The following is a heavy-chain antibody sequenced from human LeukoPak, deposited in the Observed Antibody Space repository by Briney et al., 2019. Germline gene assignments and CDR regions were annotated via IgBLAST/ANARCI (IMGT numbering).Heavy chain of an antibody. Sequence: GGSLRLSCADSESILSTYAVNWVRQAPGKGLEWVSYISSSGSTIYYADSVKGRFTISRDNAKNSLYLQMNSLRAEDTAVYYCAELGITMIGGVWGKGTTVTISS. D-gene: IGHD3-10*02. V-gene: IGHV3-48*03. J-gene: IGHJ6*04. CDR3: AELGITMIGGV. CDR2: ISSSGSTI. CDR1: ESILSTYA.